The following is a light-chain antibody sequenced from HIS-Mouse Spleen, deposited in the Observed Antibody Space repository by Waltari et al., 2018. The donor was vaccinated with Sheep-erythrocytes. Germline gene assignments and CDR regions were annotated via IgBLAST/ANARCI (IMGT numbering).Light chain of an antibody. CDR1: NIGSKS. V-gene: IGLV3-21*03. Sequence: SYVLTQPPSVSVAPGKPARITCWGNNIGSKSVHWYQQKPGQAPVLVVYDDSDRPSGIPERFSGSNSGNTATLTISRVEAGDEADYYCQVWDSSSDHYVFGTGTKVTVL. CDR3: QVWDSSSDHYV. CDR2: DDS. J-gene: IGLJ1*01.